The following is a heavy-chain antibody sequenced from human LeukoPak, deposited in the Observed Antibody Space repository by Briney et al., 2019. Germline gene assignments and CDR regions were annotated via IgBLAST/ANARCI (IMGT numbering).Heavy chain of an antibody. CDR3: ARSGIEDIVLMVYAHFDY. D-gene: IGHD2-8*01. Sequence: SETLSLTCAVYGGSFSGYYWSWIRQPPGKGLEWIGEINHSGSTNYNPYLKSRVTISVDTSKNQFSLKLSSVTAADTAVYYCARSGIEDIVLMVYAHFDYWGQGTLVTVSS. CDR1: GGSFSGYY. CDR2: INHSGST. V-gene: IGHV4-34*01. J-gene: IGHJ4*02.